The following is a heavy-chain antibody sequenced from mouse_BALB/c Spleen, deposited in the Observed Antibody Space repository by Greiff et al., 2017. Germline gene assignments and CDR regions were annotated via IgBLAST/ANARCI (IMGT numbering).Heavy chain of an antibody. Sequence: EVNVVESGGDLVKPGGSLKLSCAASGFTFSSYGMSWVRQTPDKRLEWVATISSGGSYTYYPDSVKGRFTISRDNAKNTLYLQMSSLKSEDTAMYYCARHRDGFYFDYWGQGTTLTVSS. D-gene: IGHD2-3*01. V-gene: IGHV5-6*01. CDR2: ISSGGSYT. J-gene: IGHJ2*01. CDR3: ARHRDGFYFDY. CDR1: GFTFSSYG.